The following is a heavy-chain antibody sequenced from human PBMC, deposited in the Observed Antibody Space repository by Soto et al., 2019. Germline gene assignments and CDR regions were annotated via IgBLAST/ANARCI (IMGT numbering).Heavy chain of an antibody. D-gene: IGHD6-6*01. J-gene: IGHJ6*02. CDR1: GDSVSSNSAA. CDR3: AREYPSSSPPYYYYGMDV. CDR2: TYYRSKWYN. V-gene: IGHV6-1*01. Sequence: SQTLSLTCAISGDSVSSNSAAWNWIRQSPSRGLEWLGRTYYRSKWYNDYAVSVKSRITINPDTSKNQFSLQLNSVTPEDTAVYYCAREYPSSSPPYYYYGMDVWGQGTTVTVSS.